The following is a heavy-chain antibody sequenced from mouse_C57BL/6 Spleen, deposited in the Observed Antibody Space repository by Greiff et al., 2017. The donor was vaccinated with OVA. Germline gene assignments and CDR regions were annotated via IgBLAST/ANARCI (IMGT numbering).Heavy chain of an antibody. D-gene: IGHD3-2*02. CDR2: IDPEDGDT. CDR3: TTLDSSGYVAWFAY. J-gene: IGHJ3*01. CDR1: GFNIKDYY. V-gene: IGHV14-1*01. Sequence: VQLQQSGAELVRPGASVKLSCTASGFNIKDYYMHWVKQRPEQGLEWIGRIDPEDGDTEYAPKFQGKATMTADTSSNTAYLQLSSLTSEDTAVYYCTTLDSSGYVAWFAYWGQGTLVTFSA.